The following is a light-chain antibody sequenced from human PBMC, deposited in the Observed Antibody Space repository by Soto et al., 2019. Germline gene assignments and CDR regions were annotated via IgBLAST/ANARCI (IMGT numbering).Light chain of an antibody. CDR1: QGISSY. CDR2: AAS. V-gene: IGKV1-8*01. J-gene: IGKJ1*01. CDR3: QQYYSYSWT. Sequence: AIRMTQSPSSFSASTGDRVTITCRASQGISSYLAWYQQKPGKAPKLLIYAASTLQSGVPSRFSCSGSGTDFTLTISCLQSEDFATYYGQQYYSYSWTFGQGTKVDIK.